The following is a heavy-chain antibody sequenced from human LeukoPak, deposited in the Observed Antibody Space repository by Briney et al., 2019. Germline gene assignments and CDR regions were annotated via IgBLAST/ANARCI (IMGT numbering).Heavy chain of an antibody. CDR2: ISYDGSNK. V-gene: IGHV3-30*14. J-gene: IGHJ4*02. CDR1: GFTFSSYA. CDR3: ASHGRIAAAPIDY. D-gene: IGHD6-13*01. Sequence: GGSLRLSCAASGFTFSSYAMHWVRQAPGKGLEGVAVISYDGSNKYYADSVKGRFTISRDNSKNTLYLQMNSLRAEDTAVYYCASHGRIAAAPIDYWGQGTQVTVSS.